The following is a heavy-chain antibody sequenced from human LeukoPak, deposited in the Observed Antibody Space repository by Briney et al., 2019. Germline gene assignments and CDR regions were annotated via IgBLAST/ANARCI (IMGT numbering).Heavy chain of an antibody. J-gene: IGHJ4*02. V-gene: IGHV3-7*01. CDR3: ASIIMKVVAGGPALDY. CDR1: GFIFSHYW. CDR2: IKQDGSEK. Sequence: PGGSLRLSCATSGFIFSHYWMSWVRQAPGKGLEWVANIKQDGSEKYYVDSVKGRFTVSRDNAKNSSYLQMNSLRAEDTAVYYCASIIMKVVAGGPALDYWGQGTLVTVSS. D-gene: IGHD3-22*01.